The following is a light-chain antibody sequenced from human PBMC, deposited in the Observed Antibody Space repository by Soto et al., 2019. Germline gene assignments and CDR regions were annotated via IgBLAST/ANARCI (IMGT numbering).Light chain of an antibody. V-gene: IGKV1-33*01. CDR1: QEISNY. J-gene: IGKJ1*01. CDR2: DAS. CDR3: QQYDQLPRT. Sequence: DIQMIQSPSSLSASVGDRVTITCQASQEISNYLNWYQQKPGKAPKLLTYDASNLERGVPSRFGERRSATDFTFTIRGMKTEDFATYYFQQYDQLPRTFGRGTKVEIK.